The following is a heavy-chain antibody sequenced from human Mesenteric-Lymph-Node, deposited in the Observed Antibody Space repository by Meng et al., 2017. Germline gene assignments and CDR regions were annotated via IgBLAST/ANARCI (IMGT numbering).Heavy chain of an antibody. Sequence: SCAASGFTFSSYAMHWVRQAPGKGLEWVAVISYDGSNKYYADSVKGRFTISRDNSKNTLYLQMNSLRAEDTAVYYCARAKFFSGLLDSWGQGTLVTVSS. CDR1: GFTFSSYA. CDR3: ARAKFFSGLLDS. V-gene: IGHV3-30*04. CDR2: ISYDGSNK. J-gene: IGHJ4*02. D-gene: IGHD6-19*01.